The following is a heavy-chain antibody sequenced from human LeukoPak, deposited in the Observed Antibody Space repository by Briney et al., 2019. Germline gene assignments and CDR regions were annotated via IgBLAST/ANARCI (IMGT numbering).Heavy chain of an antibody. Sequence: KPSETLSLTCAVYGGSFSGYYWSWIRQPPGKGLEWTGEINHSGSTNYNPSLKSRVTISVDTSKNQFSLKLSSVTAADTAVYYCARGRGYCSSTSCPGTFFFDYWGQGTLVTVSS. CDR1: GGSFSGYY. CDR3: ARGRGYCSSTSCPGTFFFDY. CDR2: INHSGST. D-gene: IGHD2-2*01. V-gene: IGHV4-34*01. J-gene: IGHJ4*02.